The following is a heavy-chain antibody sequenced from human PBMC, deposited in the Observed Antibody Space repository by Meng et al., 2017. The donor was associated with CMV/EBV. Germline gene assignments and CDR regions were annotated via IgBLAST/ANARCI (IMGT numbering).Heavy chain of an antibody. Sequence: SVKVSCKASGGTFSSYAISWVRQAPGQRLEWMGGIIPILGIANYAQKFQGRVTITADKSTSTAYMELSSLRSEDTAVYYCARKGFYYGSGGSQYYYYYGMDVWGQGTTVTAP. V-gene: IGHV1-69*10. CDR1: GGTFSSYA. J-gene: IGHJ6*02. CDR3: ARKGFYYGSGGSQYYYYYGMDV. D-gene: IGHD3-10*01. CDR2: IIPILGIA.